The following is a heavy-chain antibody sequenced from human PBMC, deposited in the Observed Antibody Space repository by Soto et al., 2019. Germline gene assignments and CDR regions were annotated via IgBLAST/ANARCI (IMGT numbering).Heavy chain of an antibody. CDR3: ARVAAQDFWSGYLGYYYYGMDV. CDR2: INPNSGGT. D-gene: IGHD3-3*01. V-gene: IGHV1-2*02. CDR1: GYTFTGYY. J-gene: IGHJ6*02. Sequence: ASVKVSCKASGYTFTGYYMHWVRQAPGQGLEWMGWINPNSGGTNYAQKFQGRVTMTRDTSISTAYMELSRLRSDDTAVYYCARVAAQDFWSGYLGYYYYGMDVWGQGTTVTAP.